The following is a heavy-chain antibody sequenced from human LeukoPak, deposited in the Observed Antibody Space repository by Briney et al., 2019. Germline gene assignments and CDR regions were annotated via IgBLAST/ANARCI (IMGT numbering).Heavy chain of an antibody. CDR3: ARLPNGEMATSYYFDY. V-gene: IGHV4-34*01. Sequence: SETPSLTCAVYGGSFSGYYWSWIRQPPGKGPEWIGEINHSGSTNYNPSLKSRVTISVDTSKNQFSLKLSSVTAADTAVYYCARLPNGEMATSYYFDYWGQGTLVTVSS. CDR1: GGSFSGYY. D-gene: IGHD5-24*01. J-gene: IGHJ4*02. CDR2: INHSGST.